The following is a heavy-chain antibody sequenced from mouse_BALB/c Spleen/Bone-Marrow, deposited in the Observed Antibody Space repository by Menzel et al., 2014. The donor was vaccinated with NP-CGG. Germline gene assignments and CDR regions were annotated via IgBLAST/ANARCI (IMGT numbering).Heavy chain of an antibody. V-gene: IGHV1-14*01. J-gene: IGHJ2*01. CDR1: GYKFTSYG. CDR3: ARSYGGGNY. Sequence: VQLKESGPELVKPGASVKMSCKASGYKFTSYGMHWVKQKPGQGLEWIGYINPYNDGTKYNEKFKGKATLTSDKASSTAYMELSSLTSEDPAVYYCARSYGGGNYWGQGTTLTVSS. D-gene: IGHD1-1*01. CDR2: INPYNDGT.